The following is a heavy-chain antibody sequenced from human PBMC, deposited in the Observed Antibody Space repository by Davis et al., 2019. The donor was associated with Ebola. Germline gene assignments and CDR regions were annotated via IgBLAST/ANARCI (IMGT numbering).Heavy chain of an antibody. Sequence: GESLKISCAASGFTFNTYSMHWVRQAPGKGLEWVAVISFDGNNRDYADSVKGRFIISKDNSKNILSLQMNSLRPEDTALYYCAKDIGSTEYFFDAWGQGTLVTVSS. CDR2: ISFDGNNR. D-gene: IGHD1-26*01. J-gene: IGHJ4*02. V-gene: IGHV3-30*04. CDR3: AKDIGSTEYFFDA. CDR1: GFTFNTYS.